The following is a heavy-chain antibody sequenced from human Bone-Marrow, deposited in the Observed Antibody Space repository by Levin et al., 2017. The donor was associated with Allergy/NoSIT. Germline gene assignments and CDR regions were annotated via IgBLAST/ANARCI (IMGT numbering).Heavy chain of an antibody. J-gene: IGHJ6*02. CDR1: GLSFSNYD. D-gene: IGHD3-16*01. CDR3: ASWAMFYYDGSDFDYFYYGMDV. V-gene: IGHV3-21*06. Sequence: PGGSLRLSCAASGLSFSNYDMNWVRQAPGKGLEWVSSISGGSSRIYYADSVKGRFTISRDNAKNSLYLQMNSLKVEDTAVYYCASWAMFYYDGSDFDYFYYGMDVWGQGTTVTVSS. CDR2: ISGGSSRI.